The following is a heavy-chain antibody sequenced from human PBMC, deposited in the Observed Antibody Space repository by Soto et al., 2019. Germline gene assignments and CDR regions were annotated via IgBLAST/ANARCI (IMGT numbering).Heavy chain of an antibody. V-gene: IGHV4-30-2*01. CDR1: GASIISGGYS. CDR2: IYEGGNT. CDR3: VRRSPEDAFDI. J-gene: IGHJ3*02. Sequence: SLSLSCAVSGASIISGGYSWSWIRQPPGKGLQWIGHIYEGGNTYYTPSLESRVAISTDKSKNQFSLRLSSVTAEDTAVYYCVRRSPEDAFDIWGQGTMVTVSS.